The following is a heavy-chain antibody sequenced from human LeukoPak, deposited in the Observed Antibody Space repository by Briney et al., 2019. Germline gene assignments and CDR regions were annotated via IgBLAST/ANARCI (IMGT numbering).Heavy chain of an antibody. Sequence: GGSLRLSCAASGFTFSSYSMNWVRQAPGKGLEWVSSISSSSSYIYYADSVKGRFTISRDNAKNSLYLQMNSLRDEDTAVYYCARGSGYSSGWYLYWGQGTLVTVSS. D-gene: IGHD6-19*01. CDR2: ISSSSSYI. J-gene: IGHJ4*02. V-gene: IGHV3-21*01. CDR3: ARGSGYSSGWYLY. CDR1: GFTFSSYS.